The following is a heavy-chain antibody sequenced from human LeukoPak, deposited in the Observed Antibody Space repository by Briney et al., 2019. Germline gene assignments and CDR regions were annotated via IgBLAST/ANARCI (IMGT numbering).Heavy chain of an antibody. CDR3: AREGVFGEQNGSDY. J-gene: IGHJ4*02. CDR1: GFTFSSYA. V-gene: IGHV3-30*01. Sequence: PGGSLRLSCAASGFTFSSYAMHWVRQAPGKGLEWVAVISYDGSNKYYADSVKGRFTISRDNSKNTLYLQMNSLRAEDTAVYYCAREGVFGEQNGSDYWGQGTLVTVSS. CDR2: ISYDGSNK. D-gene: IGHD3-16*01.